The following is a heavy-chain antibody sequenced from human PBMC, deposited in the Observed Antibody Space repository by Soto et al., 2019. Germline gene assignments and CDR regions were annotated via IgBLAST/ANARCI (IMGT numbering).Heavy chain of an antibody. Sequence: QMEQSGAEVRKPGSSVKVSCKPSGGSLTSYPMAWVRQAPGQGFEWMGGIIPIHGTTEYAQKFQGRVTITADESTNRATLELTGLTSEDTAVYYCASGWGFVSWGQGTLVTVSS. CDR3: ASGWGFVS. CDR1: GGSLTSYP. CDR2: IIPIHGTT. J-gene: IGHJ4*02. V-gene: IGHV1-69*01. D-gene: IGHD3-16*01.